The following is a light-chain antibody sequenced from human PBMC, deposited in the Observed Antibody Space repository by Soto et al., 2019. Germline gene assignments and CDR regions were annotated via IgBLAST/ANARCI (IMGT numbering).Light chain of an antibody. CDR1: QTIFGW. CDR2: KAS. CDR3: QQSHRSPYR. V-gene: IGKV1-5*03. J-gene: IGKJ2*03. Sequence: DIQMTQSPATLSASVGDRVIITCRANQTIFGWLAWYQEKPGTAPKLLIYKASSLQRGVPSRFSGSGSGTEFTLPLSSLQPDDLATYYCQQSHRSPYRFGQGKKLEMK.